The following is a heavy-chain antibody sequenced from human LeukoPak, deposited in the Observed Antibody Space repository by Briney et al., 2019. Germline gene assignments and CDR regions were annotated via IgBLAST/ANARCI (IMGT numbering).Heavy chain of an antibody. J-gene: IGHJ4*02. CDR1: SGSFSGYY. V-gene: IGHV4-34*01. CDR2: IIHSGST. Sequence: SETLSLTCAVYSGSFSGYYWSWIRQPPGKGLEWIGEIIHSGSTNYNPSLKSRVTISVDTSRNQFSLKLSSVTAADTAVYYCARGVKLQWFGELLPYFDYWGQGTLVTVSS. D-gene: IGHD3-10*01. CDR3: ARGVKLQWFGELLPYFDY.